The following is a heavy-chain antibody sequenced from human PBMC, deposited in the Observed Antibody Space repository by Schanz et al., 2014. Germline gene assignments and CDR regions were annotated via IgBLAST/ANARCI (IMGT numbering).Heavy chain of an antibody. J-gene: IGHJ4*02. CDR3: ARDGVDAAAGGNY. Sequence: QVQLIQSGAEVKKPGASVKASCKASGYTLSAYSLHWVRQAPGQGLEWMGIVNPSGGSTTYAQKFQGRVTMTRDTSTSTVYMELSSLRSEDTAVYYCARDGVDAAAGGNYWGQGTLVTVSS. CDR2: VNPSGGST. D-gene: IGHD6-13*01. V-gene: IGHV1-46*03. CDR1: GYTLSAYS.